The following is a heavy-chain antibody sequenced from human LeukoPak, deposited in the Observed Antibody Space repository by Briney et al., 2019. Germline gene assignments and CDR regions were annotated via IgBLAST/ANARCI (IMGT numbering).Heavy chain of an antibody. CDR1: GYSFTSYW. D-gene: IGHD2-15*01. CDR3: ARLQHSVVAAYRAYFDY. V-gene: IGHV5-51*01. Sequence: GESLKISCKDSGYSFTSYWIGWVRQMPGKGLEWMGIIYPGDSDTSYSPSFQGQVTISADKSISTAYLQWSSLKASDTAMYYCARLQHSVVAAYRAYFDYWGQGTLVTVSS. CDR2: IYPGDSDT. J-gene: IGHJ4*02.